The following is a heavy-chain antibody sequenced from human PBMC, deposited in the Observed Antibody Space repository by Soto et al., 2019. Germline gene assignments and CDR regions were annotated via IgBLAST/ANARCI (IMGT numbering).Heavy chain of an antibody. Sequence: GGSLRLSCAASGFTFSNAWMSWVRQAPGKGLEWVGRIKSKTDGGTTDYAAPVKGRFTISRDDSKNTLYLQMNSLKTEDTAVYYCTTDRPFYIWGSYRFDYFDYWGQGTLVTVSS. D-gene: IGHD3-16*02. CDR1: GFTFSNAW. CDR2: IKSKTDGGTT. CDR3: TTDRPFYIWGSYRFDYFDY. J-gene: IGHJ4*02. V-gene: IGHV3-15*01.